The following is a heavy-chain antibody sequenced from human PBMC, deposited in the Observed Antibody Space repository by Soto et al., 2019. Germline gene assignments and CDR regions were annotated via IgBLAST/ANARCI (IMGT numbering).Heavy chain of an antibody. CDR2: IIPIFGTA. D-gene: IGHD6-13*01. CDR3: AKDQSSSWPRANDY. J-gene: IGHJ4*02. V-gene: IGHV1-69*13. CDR1: GGTFSSYA. Sequence: GASVKVSCKASGGTFSSYAISWVRQAPGQGLEWMGGIIPIFGTANYAQKFQGRVTITADESTSTAYMELSSLRSEDTAVYYCAKDQSSSWPRANDYWGQGTLVTVSS.